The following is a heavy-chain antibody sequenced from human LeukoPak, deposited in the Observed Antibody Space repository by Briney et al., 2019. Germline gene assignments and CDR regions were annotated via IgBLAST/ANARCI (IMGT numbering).Heavy chain of an antibody. V-gene: IGHV4-61*01. CDR1: GGSVTSGRYY. J-gene: IGHJ4*02. D-gene: IGHD6-6*01. CDR3: ARESSSDYFDY. Sequence: KPSETLSLTCTVSGGSVTSGRYYWSWIRQPPGKGLEWIDYMHYSGSTNYNPSLKTRVTISIDTSKNQFSLKLSSVTAADTAVYYCARESSSDYFDYWGQGTLVTVSS. CDR2: MHYSGST.